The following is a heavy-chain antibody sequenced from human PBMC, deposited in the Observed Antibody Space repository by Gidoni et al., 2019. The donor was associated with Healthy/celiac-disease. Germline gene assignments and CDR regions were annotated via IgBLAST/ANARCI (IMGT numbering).Heavy chain of an antibody. CDR1: GFPFSTYG. Sequence: QVQLVESGGGVVQPGRSLRPSCAASGFPFSTYGMHWVRQAPGTGRVWCVVISYYGRNTYYTDSVKGRFTISGDKSKNKLYLKMSSLRAEDTAVYYCAKESAGTTGYSNSWYCLDAWGQGTMVTVSS. D-gene: IGHD6-13*01. CDR2: ISYYGRNT. V-gene: IGHV3-30*18. CDR3: AKESAGTTGYSNSWYCLDA. J-gene: IGHJ5*01.